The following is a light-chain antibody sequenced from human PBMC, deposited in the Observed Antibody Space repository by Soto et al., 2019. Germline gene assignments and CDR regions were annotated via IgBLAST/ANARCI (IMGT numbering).Light chain of an antibody. V-gene: IGLV2-14*01. CDR1: SSDVGGYNY. Sequence: QSALTQPASVSGSPGQSITISCTGTSSDVGGYNYVSWYQQHPGNAPKLMIYDVSNRPSGVSNRFSGSKSGNTASLTISGLPAEYEADYYCSSYTSSSPVVFGGGTKLTVL. CDR2: DVS. J-gene: IGLJ2*01. CDR3: SSYTSSSPVV.